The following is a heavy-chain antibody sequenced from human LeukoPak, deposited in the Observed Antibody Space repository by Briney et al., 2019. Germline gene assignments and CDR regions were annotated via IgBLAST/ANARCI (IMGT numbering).Heavy chain of an antibody. CDR3: AKGRGSWYRDFDY. CDR1: EFTSSNYA. V-gene: IGHV3-23*01. J-gene: IGHJ4*02. CDR2: ISGSGGST. D-gene: IGHD6-13*01. Sequence: GGSLRLSCAASEFTSSNYAMSWVRQAPGKGLEWVSAISGSGGSTYYADSVKGRFTISRDNSENTLYLQMTSLRAEDTAVYYCAKGRGSWYRDFDYWGQGTLVTVSS.